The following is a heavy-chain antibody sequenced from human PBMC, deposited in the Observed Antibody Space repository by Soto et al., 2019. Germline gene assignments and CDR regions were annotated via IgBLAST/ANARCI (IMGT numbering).Heavy chain of an antibody. J-gene: IGHJ4*02. V-gene: IGHV1-18*04. CDR3: VRDSYGYFDS. Sequence: ASVKVSCKASGYTFDSYGINWVRQAPGQGLEWMGWINTNRGNTKSAQMVQGRVTMTTDTSTSTAYMELRDLRSDDTAIYYCVRDSYGYFDSWGQGTLVTVSS. CDR2: INTNRGNT. D-gene: IGHD1-26*01. CDR1: GYTFDSYG.